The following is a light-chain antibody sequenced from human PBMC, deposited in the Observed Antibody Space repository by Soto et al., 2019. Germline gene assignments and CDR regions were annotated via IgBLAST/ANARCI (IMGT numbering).Light chain of an antibody. Sequence: DIQMTKSPSTLSGSVGDRVTMPCRASQTISSWLAWYQQKPGKAPKLLIYKASTLKSGVPSRFSGSGSGTEFTLTISSLQPDDFATYYCQQHNSYSEAFGQGTKVDI. CDR1: QTISSW. J-gene: IGKJ1*01. CDR3: QQHNSYSEA. CDR2: KAS. V-gene: IGKV1-5*03.